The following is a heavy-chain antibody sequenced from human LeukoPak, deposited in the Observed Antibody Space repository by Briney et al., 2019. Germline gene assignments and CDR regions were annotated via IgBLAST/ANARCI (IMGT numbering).Heavy chain of an antibody. D-gene: IGHD5/OR15-5a*01. Sequence: PGGSLRLSCAASGFTFDDYGMNWVRQAPGKGLEWVSGINWNGGSTGYADSVKGRFTISRDNAKNSLYLQMNSLRAEDTALYYCARVYELREEDYYYYYMDVWGKGTTVTFSS. J-gene: IGHJ6*03. CDR3: ARVYELREEDYYYYYMDV. V-gene: IGHV3-20*04. CDR1: GFTFDDYG. CDR2: INWNGGST.